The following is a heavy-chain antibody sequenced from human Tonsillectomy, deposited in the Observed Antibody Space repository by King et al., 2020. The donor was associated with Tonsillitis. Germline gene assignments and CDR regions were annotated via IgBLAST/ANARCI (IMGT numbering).Heavy chain of an antibody. CDR3: ARGNYDILTGYYPYYFDY. D-gene: IGHD3-9*01. CDR1: GFTFSSYA. J-gene: IGHJ4*02. CDR2: ISYDGSNK. V-gene: IGHV3-30*04. Sequence: HVQLVESGGGVVQPGRSLRLSCAASGFTFSSYAMHWVRQAPGKGLEWVAVISYDGSNKYYADSVKGRFTISRDNSKNTLYLQMNSLRAEDTAVYYCARGNYDILTGYYPYYFDYWGQGTLVTVSS.